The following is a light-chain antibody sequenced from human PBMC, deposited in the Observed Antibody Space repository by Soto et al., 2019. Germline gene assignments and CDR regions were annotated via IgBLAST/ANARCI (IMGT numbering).Light chain of an antibody. V-gene: IGKV3-20*01. J-gene: IGKJ5*01. CDR1: QTVINNY. CDR3: QQYGDSPPFT. CDR2: DAS. Sequence: EVVLTQSPDTLSLSPGERATLSCRASQTVINNYLAWYQQRPGQAPRLLIYDASTRAPGIPDRFSCSESGTDFTLTISRLEPEDFAVYYCQQYGDSPPFTFGQGTRL.